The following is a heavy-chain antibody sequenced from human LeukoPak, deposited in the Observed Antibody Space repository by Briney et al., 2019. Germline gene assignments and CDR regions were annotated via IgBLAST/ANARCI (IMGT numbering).Heavy chain of an antibody. Sequence: PGGSLRLSCAASGFTFSIYAMHWVRQAPGKGLEWVSTITSTTSSTSYADSVKGRFTISRDNSKGTLYLQMNSLRAEDTAMYYCAKDPNGDYVGAFDFWGQGTLVTVSS. J-gene: IGHJ3*01. CDR1: GFTFSIYA. CDR3: AKDPNGDYVGAFDF. D-gene: IGHD4-23*01. CDR2: ITSTTSST. V-gene: IGHV3-23*01.